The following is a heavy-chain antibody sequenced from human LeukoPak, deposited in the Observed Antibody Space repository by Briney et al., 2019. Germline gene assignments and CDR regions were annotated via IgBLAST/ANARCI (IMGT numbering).Heavy chain of an antibody. V-gene: IGHV3-30-3*01. J-gene: IGHJ4*02. CDR3: ARDLLWLEGIDY. CDR1: GFTFSSYA. D-gene: IGHD5-18*01. Sequence: GRSLRLSCAASGFTFSSYAMHWVRQAPGKGLEWVAVISYDGSNKYYADSVKGRFTISRDNSKNTLYLQMNSLRAEDTAVYHCARDLLWLEGIDYWGQGTLVTVSS. CDR2: ISYDGSNK.